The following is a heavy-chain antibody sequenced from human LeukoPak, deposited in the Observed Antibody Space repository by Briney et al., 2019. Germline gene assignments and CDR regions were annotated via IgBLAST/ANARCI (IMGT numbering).Heavy chain of an antibody. CDR3: AKDHVHGEPNHFDH. Sequence: PGGSLRLSCAASGFTFRSHGMSWVRQAPGKGLEWVSSIVGSGGRTYHADSVKGRFTISRDNSNNTAYVQMNSLTAEDTAPYYCAKDHVHGEPNHFDHWGQGPLVPVSS. D-gene: IGHD4-17*01. CDR2: IVGSGGRT. CDR1: GFTFRSHG. J-gene: IGHJ4*02. V-gene: IGHV3-23*01.